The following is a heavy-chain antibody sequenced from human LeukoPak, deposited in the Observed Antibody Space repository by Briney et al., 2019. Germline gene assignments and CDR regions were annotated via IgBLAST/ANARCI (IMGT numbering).Heavy chain of an antibody. CDR3: AKVGSSGLFDY. V-gene: IGHV3-23*01. CDR2: ISGSGGST. J-gene: IGHJ4*02. CDR1: GFTFSTYA. D-gene: IGHD6-6*01. Sequence: GGSLRLSCDVFGFTFSTYAMSWFGQAPGKGLEWVSAISGSGGSTYYADSVKGRFTISRDNSKNTLYLQMNSLRAEDTAVYYCAKVGSSGLFDYWGQGTLVTVSS.